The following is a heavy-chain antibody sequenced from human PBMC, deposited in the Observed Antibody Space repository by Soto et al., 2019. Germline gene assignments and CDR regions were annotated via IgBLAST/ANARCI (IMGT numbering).Heavy chain of an antibody. J-gene: IGHJ5*02. CDR2: ISSNSAYI. CDR3: TRDESRDSSARGWFDP. D-gene: IGHD6-13*01. Sequence: EVQLVESGGGLVKPGGSLRLSCAASGFTFRSFTMNWVRQAPGKGLEWVSTISSNSAYIYYTDALRGRFTISRDNAKNSLHLQLNSIRAEDTAVYYCTRDESRDSSARGWFDPWGPGTLVTVSS. CDR1: GFTFRSFT. V-gene: IGHV3-21*02.